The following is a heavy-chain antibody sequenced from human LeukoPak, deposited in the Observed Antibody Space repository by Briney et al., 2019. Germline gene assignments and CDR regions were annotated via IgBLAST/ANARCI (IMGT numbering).Heavy chain of an antibody. D-gene: IGHD3-10*01. CDR1: GFTSSSYT. Sequence: PRGSLTLSCAASGFTSSSYTMNWVRQAPGKGLEWVSSFSTSRSYIYYADSVKGRFTVSRDNAKNSLYLQMNSLRAEDTAVYYCARDMDGSGSYFTVAMDVWGQGTTVTVSS. V-gene: IGHV3-21*01. CDR2: FSTSRSYI. J-gene: IGHJ6*02. CDR3: ARDMDGSGSYFTVAMDV.